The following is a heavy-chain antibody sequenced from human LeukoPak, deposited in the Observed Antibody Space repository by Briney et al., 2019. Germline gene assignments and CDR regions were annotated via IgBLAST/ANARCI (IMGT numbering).Heavy chain of an antibody. CDR2: IYYSGST. V-gene: IGHV4-39*01. CDR3: ARVVSSSWYPDY. CDR1: GGSITSSGYY. J-gene: IGHJ4*02. D-gene: IGHD6-13*01. Sequence: SETLSLTCTVSGGSITSSGYYWGWLRQPPGTGLEWIGSIYYSGSTYYNPSLKSRVTISVDTSKNQFSLRLSSVTAADTAVYYCARVVSSSWYPDYWGQGTLVTVFS.